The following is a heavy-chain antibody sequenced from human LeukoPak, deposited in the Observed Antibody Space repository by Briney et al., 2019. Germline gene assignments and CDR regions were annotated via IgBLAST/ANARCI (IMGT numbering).Heavy chain of an antibody. CDR3: ARVTTIFGVVTSSYFDY. J-gene: IGHJ4*02. CDR2: IKTDGSEK. D-gene: IGHD3-3*01. Sequence: PGGSLRLSCEGSGFTFSNYWMGWVRQAPGKGLQWVANIKTDGSEKYYVDSVKGRFTISRDNAKNSLYLQMNSLRAEDTAVYYCARVTTIFGVVTSSYFDYWGQGTLVTVSS. V-gene: IGHV3-7*01. CDR1: GFTFSNYW.